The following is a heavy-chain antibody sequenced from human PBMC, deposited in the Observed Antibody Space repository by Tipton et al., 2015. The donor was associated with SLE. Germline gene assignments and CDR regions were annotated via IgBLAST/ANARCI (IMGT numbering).Heavy chain of an antibody. D-gene: IGHD3/OR15-3a*01. V-gene: IGHV4-4*09. Sequence: TLSLTCTVSGGSISSYYWSWIRQPPGKGLEWIGYIYTSGSTNYNPSLKSRVTISVDTSKNQFSLKLSSVTAADTAVYYCARQGGLGDAFDIWGQGTMVTVSS. CDR2: IYTSGST. CDR3: ARQGGLGDAFDI. J-gene: IGHJ3*02. CDR1: GGSISSYY.